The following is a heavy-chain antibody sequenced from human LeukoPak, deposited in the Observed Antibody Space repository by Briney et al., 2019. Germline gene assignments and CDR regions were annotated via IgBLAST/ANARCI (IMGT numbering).Heavy chain of an antibody. Sequence: PGGSLRLSCAASGFTVSSNYMSWVRQAPGKGLEWVSVIYSGGSTYYADSVKGRFTISRDNSKNTLYLQMNSLRAEDTAVYYCARGNVAAAGYYYYYMDVWGKGTTVTVSS. V-gene: IGHV3-53*01. D-gene: IGHD6-13*01. J-gene: IGHJ6*03. CDR2: IYSGGST. CDR3: ARGNVAAAGYYYYYMDV. CDR1: GFTVSSNY.